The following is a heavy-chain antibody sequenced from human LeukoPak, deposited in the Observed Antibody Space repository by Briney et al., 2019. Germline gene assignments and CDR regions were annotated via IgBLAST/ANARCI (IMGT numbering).Heavy chain of an antibody. CDR3: AREGVHCSGRSCLKAY. D-gene: IGHD2-15*01. CDR2: IKKDVSEG. V-gene: IGHV3-7*03. J-gene: IGHJ4*02. CDR1: GFTFSTYW. Sequence: GGSLKLSCAASGFTFSTYWMSWVRQAPGNGLEAWTSIKKDVSEGAYMDSVKGRFTISRDKAENSLYLQMNSPRAEDTAVYYCAREGVHCSGRSCLKAYWGQGTQVTVSS.